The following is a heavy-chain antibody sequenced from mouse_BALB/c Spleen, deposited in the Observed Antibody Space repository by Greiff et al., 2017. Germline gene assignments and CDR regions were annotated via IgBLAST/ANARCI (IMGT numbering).Heavy chain of an antibody. D-gene: IGHD2-14*01. CDR1: GFSLTSYG. J-gene: IGHJ3*01. CDR3: ARVGYRYDVPWFAY. V-gene: IGHV2-9*02. CDR2: IWAGGST. Sequence: VKLQESGPGLVAPSQSLSITCTVSGFSLTSYGVHWVRQPPGKGLEWLGVIWAGGSTNYNSALMSRLSISKDNSKSQVFLKMNSLQTDDTAMYYCARVGYRYDVPWFAYWGQGTLVTVSA.